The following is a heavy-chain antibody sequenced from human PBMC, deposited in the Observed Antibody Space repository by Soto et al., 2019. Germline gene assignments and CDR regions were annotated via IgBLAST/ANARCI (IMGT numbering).Heavy chain of an antibody. CDR1: GFTFSSYW. V-gene: IGHV3-7*03. Sequence: GGSLGLSCAASGFTFSSYWMSWVRQAPGKGLEWVANIKQDGSEKYYVDSVKGRFTISRDNAKNSLYLQMNSLRAEDTAVYYCARDLVLWFGELTDGMDVWGQGTTVTVSS. J-gene: IGHJ6*02. D-gene: IGHD3-10*01. CDR3: ARDLVLWFGELTDGMDV. CDR2: IKQDGSEK.